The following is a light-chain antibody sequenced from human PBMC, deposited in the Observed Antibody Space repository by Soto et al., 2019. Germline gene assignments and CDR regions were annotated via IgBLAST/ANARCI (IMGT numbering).Light chain of an antibody. CDR3: HHYNSWPYT. V-gene: IGKV3-15*01. CDR2: GAS. J-gene: IGKJ2*01. CDR1: QSVSSN. Sequence: EIVMTQSPDTLSLSPGERATLSCRASQSVSSNLAWYQQKPGEAPRLLIYGASTRATGFPARFSGSGSGTEFTLTISSLQSEDFAVYYCHHYNSWPYTFGQGTKVEIK.